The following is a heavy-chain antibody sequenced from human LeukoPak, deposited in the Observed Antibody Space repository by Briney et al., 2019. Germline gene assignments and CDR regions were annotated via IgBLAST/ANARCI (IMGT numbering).Heavy chain of an antibody. J-gene: IGHJ3*02. CDR1: GGSISSYY. D-gene: IGHD4-23*01. CDR2: IYYSGST. CDR3: ARETLPNDAFDM. Sequence: SETLSLTCTVSGGSISSYYWSWIRQPPGKGLEWIGYIYYSGSTNYNPSLKSRVTISVDTSKNQFSLKLSSVTAADTAVYYCARETLPNDAFDMWGQGTMVTVSS. V-gene: IGHV4-59*01.